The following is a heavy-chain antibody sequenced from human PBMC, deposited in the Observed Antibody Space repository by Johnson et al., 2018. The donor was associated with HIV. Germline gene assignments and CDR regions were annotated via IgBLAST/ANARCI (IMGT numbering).Heavy chain of an antibody. CDR3: ARGGLGFQNIHDPLDI. CDR1: GFTFSSYG. J-gene: IGHJ3*02. D-gene: IGHD1/OR15-1a*01. V-gene: IGHV3-33*01. Sequence: QVQLVESGGGVVQPGGSLRLSCAASGFTFSSYGVHWVRQAPGKGLEWVAVIWYDGSNKYYADSVKGRFTISRDNAKNSLYLQMNSLRAEDTALYYCARGGLGFQNIHDPLDIWGQGTMVTVSS. CDR2: IWYDGSNK.